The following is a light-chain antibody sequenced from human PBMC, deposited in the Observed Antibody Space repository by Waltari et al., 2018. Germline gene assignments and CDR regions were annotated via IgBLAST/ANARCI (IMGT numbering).Light chain of an antibody. V-gene: IGLV3-19*01. CDR3: HARDGSGVGGS. CDR1: SLRSYY. J-gene: IGLJ2*01. Sequence: SSELTQDPAVSVAMGQTVRITCQGDSLRSYYASWYQQRPGQAPILVMYDKNNRPSGVPDRFSGSSSEEAASLTITGAQAEEEGSYYCHARDGSGVGGSFGGGTKLTVL. CDR2: DKN.